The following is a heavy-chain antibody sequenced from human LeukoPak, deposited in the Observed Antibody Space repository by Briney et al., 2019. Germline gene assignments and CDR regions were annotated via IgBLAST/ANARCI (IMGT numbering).Heavy chain of an antibody. CDR1: GGSISSYS. CDR3: ARGYYYDSSGLFDY. J-gene: IGHJ4*02. D-gene: IGHD3-22*01. Sequence: SETLSLTCTVSGGSISSYSWSWIRQPPGKGLEWVGYIYYSGSTNYNPSLKSRVTISVDTSKNQFSLKLSSVTAADTAVYYCARGYYYDSSGLFDYWGQGTLVTVSS. CDR2: IYYSGST. V-gene: IGHV4-59*01.